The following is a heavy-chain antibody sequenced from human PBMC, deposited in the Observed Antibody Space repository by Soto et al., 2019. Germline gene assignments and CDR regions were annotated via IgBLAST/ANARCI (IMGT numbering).Heavy chain of an antibody. CDR1: GYTFTSYY. CDR3: ARGGYCSGGSCYDLNYYYYYYMDV. Sequence: QVQLVQSGAEVKKPGASVKVSCKASGYTFTSYYMHWVRQAPGQGLEWMGIINPSGGSTSYAQKFQGRVTMTRDTSTSTVDMELSSLRSEDTAVYYCARGGYCSGGSCYDLNYYYYYYMDVWGKGTTVTVSS. J-gene: IGHJ6*03. V-gene: IGHV1-46*03. CDR2: INPSGGST. D-gene: IGHD2-15*01.